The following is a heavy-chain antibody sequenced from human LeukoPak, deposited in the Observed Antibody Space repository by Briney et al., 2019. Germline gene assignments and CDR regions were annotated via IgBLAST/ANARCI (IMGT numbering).Heavy chain of an antibody. Sequence: SVKVSCKASGGTFSSYAISWVRQAPGQGLEWMGGIIPIFGTANYAQKFQGRVTITADESTSTAYMELSSLRSEDTAVYYSPCSGYPYYDMDVWGKGTTVTVSS. CDR3: PCSGYPYYDMDV. CDR1: GGTFSSYA. J-gene: IGHJ6*03. V-gene: IGHV1-69*13. D-gene: IGHD3-22*01. CDR2: IIPIFGTA.